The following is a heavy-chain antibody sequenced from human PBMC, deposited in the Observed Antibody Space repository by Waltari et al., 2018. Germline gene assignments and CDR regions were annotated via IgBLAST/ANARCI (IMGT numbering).Heavy chain of an antibody. V-gene: IGHV4-38-2*01. D-gene: IGHD6-13*01. CDR3: ARAPGVAAAAYFDY. CDR2: IFHAGFT. Sequence: QVQLQESGPGLVKPSETLSLTCDVSGYSIDRGYFWGWVRQPPGKGLEWIGTIFHAGFTDYTPSLKGRVSMSVDTSKNQFSLNLSSVTAADTAVYYCARAPGVAAAAYFDYWGQGILVTVSS. CDR1: GYSIDRGYF. J-gene: IGHJ4*02.